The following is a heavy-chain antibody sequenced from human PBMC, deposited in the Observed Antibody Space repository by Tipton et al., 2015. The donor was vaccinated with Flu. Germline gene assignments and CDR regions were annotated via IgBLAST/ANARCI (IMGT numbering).Heavy chain of an antibody. Sequence: LRLSCTVSGGSISSSPYYWGWVRQPPGKGLEWIGEINHSGSTNYNPSLKSRVTISVDTSKNQFSLKLSSVTAADTAVYYCARAPSGGSSIAARPNWFDPWGQGTLVTVSS. CDR2: INHSGST. V-gene: IGHV4-39*07. CDR3: ARAPSGGSSIAARPNWFDP. D-gene: IGHD6-6*01. CDR1: GGSISSSPYY. J-gene: IGHJ5*02.